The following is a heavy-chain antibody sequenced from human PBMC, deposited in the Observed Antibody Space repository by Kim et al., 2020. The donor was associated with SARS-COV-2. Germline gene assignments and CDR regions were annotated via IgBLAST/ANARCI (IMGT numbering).Heavy chain of an antibody. V-gene: IGHV1-46*01. D-gene: IGHD4-17*01. J-gene: IGHJ4*02. CDR3: ARDNDYGGNGLDY. Sequence: YAQKFQGRVTMTRDTSTSTVYMELSSLRSEDTAVYYCARDNDYGGNGLDYWGQGTLVTVSS.